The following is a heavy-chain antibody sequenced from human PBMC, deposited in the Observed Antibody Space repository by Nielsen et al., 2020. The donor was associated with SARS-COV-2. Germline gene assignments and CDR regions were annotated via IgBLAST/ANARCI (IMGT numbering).Heavy chain of an antibody. V-gene: IGHV3-33*08. D-gene: IGHD3-10*01. Sequence: GGSLRLSCAASGFTFSSYGMHWVRQAPGNGLEWVAVIWYDGSNKYYADSVKGRFTISRDNSKNTLYLQMNSLRAEDTAVYYCAREGYYGSGGTGMDVWGQGTTVTVSS. CDR1: GFTFSSYG. CDR3: AREGYYGSGGTGMDV. J-gene: IGHJ6*02. CDR2: IWYDGSNK.